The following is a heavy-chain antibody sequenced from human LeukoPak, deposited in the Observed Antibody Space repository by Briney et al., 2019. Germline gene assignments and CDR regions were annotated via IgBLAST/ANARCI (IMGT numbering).Heavy chain of an antibody. CDR1: GYTFTGYY. J-gene: IGHJ4*02. Sequence: GASVKVSCKASGYTFTGYYMHWVRQAPGQGLEWMGWINPNSGGTNYAQKFQGRVTMTRDTSISTAYAELSRLRSDDTAVYYCARGIYRVGASAFDYWGQGTLVTVSS. CDR2: INPNSGGT. V-gene: IGHV1-2*02. CDR3: ARGIYRVGASAFDY. D-gene: IGHD1-26*01.